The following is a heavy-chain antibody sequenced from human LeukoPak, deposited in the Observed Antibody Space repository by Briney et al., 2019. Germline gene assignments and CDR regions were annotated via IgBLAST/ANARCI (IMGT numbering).Heavy chain of an antibody. D-gene: IGHD5-24*01. CDR2: IYYSGST. CDR1: GGSISSSSYY. J-gene: IGHJ4*02. V-gene: IGHV4-39*07. Sequence: SETLSLTCTVSGGSISSSSYYWGWIRQPPGKGLEWIGSIYYSGSTYYNPSLKSRVTISVDTSKNQFSLKLSSVTAADTAVYYCASRDGYNLSDYWGQGTLVTVSS. CDR3: ASRDGYNLSDY.